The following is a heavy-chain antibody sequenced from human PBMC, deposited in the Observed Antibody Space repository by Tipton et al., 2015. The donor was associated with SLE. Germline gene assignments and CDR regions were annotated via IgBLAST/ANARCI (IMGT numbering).Heavy chain of an antibody. CDR3: ARGRQSVGLDF. Sequence: TLSLTCAVSGVSIGTSDWWSWVRQSPGKGLEWIGEKYHAGGPNYNPSLKSRVTISLDKSQNQFSLRLTSVTAADTALYYCARGRQSVGLDFWGQGILVTVSS. J-gene: IGHJ4*02. V-gene: IGHV4-4*02. CDR1: GVSIGTSDW. CDR2: KYHAGGP.